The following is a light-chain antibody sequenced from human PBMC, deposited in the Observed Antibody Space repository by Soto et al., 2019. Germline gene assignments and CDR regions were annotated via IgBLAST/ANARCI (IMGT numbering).Light chain of an antibody. CDR1: QSLSSSY. CDR2: GAS. CDR3: QQYGSSPKT. J-gene: IGKJ1*01. Sequence: EIVLTQSPGTLYLSPGERATLSCRASQSLSSSYLAWYQQKPGQAPRLVIYGASSRATGIPDRFSGSGSGTHFTLTISRLEAEDFAVYYCQQYGSSPKTFGQGTKVEIK. V-gene: IGKV3-20*01.